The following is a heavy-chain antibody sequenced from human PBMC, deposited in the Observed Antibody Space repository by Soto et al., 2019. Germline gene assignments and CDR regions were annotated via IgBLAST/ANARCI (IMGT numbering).Heavy chain of an antibody. CDR2: IYYSGST. CDR1: GGSISSGGYY. J-gene: IGHJ5*02. V-gene: IGHV4-31*03. Sequence: QVQLQESGPGLVKPSQTLSLTCTVSGGSISSGGYYWSWIRQHPGKGLEWIGYIYYSGSTYFNPSLKSRLTISVDTSKNQFSLQLSSVTAADTAVYYCARAGHSSSSEGANWSDPWGQGTLVTVSS. CDR3: ARAGHSSSSEGANWSDP. D-gene: IGHD6-6*01.